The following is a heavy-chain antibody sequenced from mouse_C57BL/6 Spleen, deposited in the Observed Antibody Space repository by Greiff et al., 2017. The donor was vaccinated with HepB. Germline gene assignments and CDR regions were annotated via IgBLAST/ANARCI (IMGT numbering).Heavy chain of an antibody. CDR2: INPSTGGT. CDR3: ARRLITTVLDY. Sequence: EVQLQHSGPELVKPGASVKISCKASGYSFTGYYMNWVKQSPEKSLEWIGEINPSTGGTTYNQKFKAKATLTVDKSSSTAYMQLKSLTSEDSAVYYCARRLITTVLDYWGQGTTLTVSS. D-gene: IGHD1-1*01. CDR1: GYSFTGYY. V-gene: IGHV1-42*01. J-gene: IGHJ2*01.